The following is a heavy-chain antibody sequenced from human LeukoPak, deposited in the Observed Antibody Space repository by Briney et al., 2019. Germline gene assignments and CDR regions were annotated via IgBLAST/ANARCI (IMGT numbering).Heavy chain of an antibody. V-gene: IGHV3-7*01. CDR3: ARDGSLNTNFDY. D-gene: IGHD2-15*01. CDR2: TKPDGSAE. Sequence: GGSLRLSCAASGFTFRNYWMGWVRQAPGKGLEWVANTKPDGSAEYYADSVRGRFTTSRDNANNFLYLQMNSLRAEDTAVYYCARDGSLNTNFDYWGQGTLVTVSS. J-gene: IGHJ4*02. CDR1: GFTFRNYW.